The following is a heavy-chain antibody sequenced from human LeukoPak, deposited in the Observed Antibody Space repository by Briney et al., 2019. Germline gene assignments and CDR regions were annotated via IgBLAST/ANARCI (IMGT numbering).Heavy chain of an antibody. CDR2: INPNSGGT. J-gene: IGHJ4*02. CDR3: ARSCIAAAGPCDY. CDR1: GYTFTGYY. Sequence: ASVKVSCKASGYTFTGYYMHWVRQAPGQGREWMGWINPNSGGTNYAQKFQGRVTMTRDTSISTAYMELSRLRSDDTAVYYCARSCIAAAGPCDYWGQGTLVTVSS. V-gene: IGHV1-2*02. D-gene: IGHD6-13*01.